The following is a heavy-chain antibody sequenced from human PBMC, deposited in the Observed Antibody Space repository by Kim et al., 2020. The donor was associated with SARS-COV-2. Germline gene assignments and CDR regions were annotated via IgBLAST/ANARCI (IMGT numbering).Heavy chain of an antibody. D-gene: IGHD3-10*01. V-gene: IGHV3-15*01. CDR2: IKSKTDGGTT. CDR3: TTDHRYYGSGSYYNI. CDR1: GFTFSNAW. J-gene: IGHJ4*02. Sequence: GGSLRLSCAASGFTFSNAWMSWVRQAPGKGLEWVGRIKSKTDGGTTDYAAPVKGRFTISRDDSKNTLYLQMNSLKTEDTAVYYCTTDHRYYGSGSYYNIWGQGTLVTVSS.